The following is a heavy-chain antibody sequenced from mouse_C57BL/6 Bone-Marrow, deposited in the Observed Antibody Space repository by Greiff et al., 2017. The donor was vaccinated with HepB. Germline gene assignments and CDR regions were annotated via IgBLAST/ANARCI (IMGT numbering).Heavy chain of an antibody. CDR1: GFSLSTFGMG. CDR3: ARDYGSSRAY. J-gene: IGHJ3*01. V-gene: IGHV8-8*01. Sequence: QVTLKVSGPGILQPSQTLSLTCSFSGFSLSTFGMGVGWIRQPSGKGLEWLAHIWWDDDKYYNPALKSRLTISKDTSKNQVFLKIAKVDTADTATYYCARDYGSSRAYWGQGTLVTVSA. D-gene: IGHD1-1*01. CDR2: IWWDDDK.